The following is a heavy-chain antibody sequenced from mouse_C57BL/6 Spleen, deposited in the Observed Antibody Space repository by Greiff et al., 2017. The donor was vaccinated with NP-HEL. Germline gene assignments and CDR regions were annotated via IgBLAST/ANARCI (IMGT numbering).Heavy chain of an antibody. CDR2: IYPGSGST. CDR1: GYTFTSYW. J-gene: IGHJ4*01. V-gene: IGHV1-55*01. Sequence: QVQLQQSGAELVKPGASVKMSCKASGYTFTSYWITWVKQRPGQGLEWIGDIYPGSGSTNYNEKFKSKATLTVDTSSSTAYMQLSSLTSEDSAVYYCARFYYGNYYAMDYWGQGTSVTVSS. CDR3: ARFYYGNYYAMDY. D-gene: IGHD2-1*01.